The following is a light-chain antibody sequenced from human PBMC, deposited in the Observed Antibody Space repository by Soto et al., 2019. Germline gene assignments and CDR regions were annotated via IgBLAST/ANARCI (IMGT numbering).Light chain of an antibody. Sequence: DIQMTQSPPSLSAAVGDSVAITCRATQDTHNYLNWYQQRPGKAPNLLIFGASSLESGVPSRFSGSGSGTEFSLTISSLQPDDFATYYCQQYHRDPWTFGQGTKVDIK. V-gene: IGKV1-5*01. CDR3: QQYHRDPWT. CDR1: QDTHNY. CDR2: GAS. J-gene: IGKJ1*01.